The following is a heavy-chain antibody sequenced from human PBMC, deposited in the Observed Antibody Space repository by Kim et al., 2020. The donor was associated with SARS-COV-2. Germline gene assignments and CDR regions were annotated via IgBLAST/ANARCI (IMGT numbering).Heavy chain of an antibody. Sequence: AVSVRSRITIKPDTSKNQFSLQLNSVTPEDTAVYYCARGTTLIEAAAFDYWGQGILVTVSS. J-gene: IGHJ4*02. V-gene: IGHV6-1*01. CDR3: ARGTTLIEAAAFDY. D-gene: IGHD6-13*01.